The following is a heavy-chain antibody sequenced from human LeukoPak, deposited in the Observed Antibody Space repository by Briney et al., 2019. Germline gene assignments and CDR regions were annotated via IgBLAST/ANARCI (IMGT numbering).Heavy chain of an antibody. V-gene: IGHV3-23*01. CDR2: IRSTGDST. D-gene: IGHD2-15*01. J-gene: IGHJ6*03. CDR1: GFTFSSYA. Sequence: PGGSLRLSCAASGFTFSSYAITWVRQAPGKGLEWVSSIRSTGDSTFYADSVKGRFTISRDNSKNTVYLLMNSLRTEDTAVYYCGRSRRINASLYYYMDVWGKGTTVTVFS. CDR3: GRSRRINASLYYYMDV.